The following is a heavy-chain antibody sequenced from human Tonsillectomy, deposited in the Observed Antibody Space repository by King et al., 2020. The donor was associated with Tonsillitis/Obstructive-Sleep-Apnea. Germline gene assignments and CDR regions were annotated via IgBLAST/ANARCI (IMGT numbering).Heavy chain of an antibody. CDR1: GFTFGDYT. J-gene: IGHJ4*02. CDR2: IRSKVYGGTT. D-gene: IGHD5-18*01. Sequence: VQLVESGGGLVQPGRSLRLSCTASGFTFGDYTMNWVRQAPGKGLEWVGFIRSKVYGGTTEYAASVKGRFTISRDDSKSIAYLQMNSLKTEDTAVYYYTRDHWAYSYGDDFWGQGTLVTVSS. V-gene: IGHV3-49*04. CDR3: TRDHWAYSYGDDF.